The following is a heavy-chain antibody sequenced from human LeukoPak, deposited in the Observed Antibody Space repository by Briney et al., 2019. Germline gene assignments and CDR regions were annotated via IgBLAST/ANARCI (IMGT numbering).Heavy chain of an antibody. J-gene: IGHJ4*02. CDR1: GFTFSSYE. CDR3: ARDSLHYYDSSGYFFFDY. D-gene: IGHD3-22*01. V-gene: IGHV3-48*03. Sequence: GSLRLSCAASGFTFSSYEMNWVRQAPGKGLEWVSYISSSGSTIYYADSVKGRFTISRDNAKNSLYLQMNSLRAEDTAVYYCARDSLHYYDSSGYFFFDYWGQGTLVTVSS. CDR2: ISSSGSTI.